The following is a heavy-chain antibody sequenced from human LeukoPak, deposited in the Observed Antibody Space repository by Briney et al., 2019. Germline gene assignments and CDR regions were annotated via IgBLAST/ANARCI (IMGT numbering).Heavy chain of an antibody. CDR2: VSAGHHA. J-gene: IGHJ4*02. Sequence: GGSLRLPCTASGFTLGGHDMHWVRQTTGDGLEWVAAVSAGHHAFYAGSVKGRFTVSREDAKNSLYLQMNSLRAGDTAVYYCVREARGYHYTYFDYWGQGSLVTVSS. CDR3: VREARGYHYTYFDY. CDR1: GFTLGGHD. V-gene: IGHV3-13*01. D-gene: IGHD5-18*01.